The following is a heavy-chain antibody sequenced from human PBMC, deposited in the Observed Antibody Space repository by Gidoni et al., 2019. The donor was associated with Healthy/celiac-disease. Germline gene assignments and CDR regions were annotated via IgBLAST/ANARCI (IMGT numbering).Heavy chain of an antibody. CDR3: AKVLQVATGPYFDY. CDR1: GCNFSSYA. J-gene: IGHJ4*02. Sequence: EVQLLESGGGWVQPGGSLRLPWAASGCNFSSYAMSWVRQAPGKGLEVVSAISGSGGITYYADSVKGRFTISRDNSKNTLYLQMNSLRAEDTAVYYCAKVLQVATGPYFDYWGQGTLVTVSS. V-gene: IGHV3-23*01. D-gene: IGHD5-12*01. CDR2: ISGSGGIT.